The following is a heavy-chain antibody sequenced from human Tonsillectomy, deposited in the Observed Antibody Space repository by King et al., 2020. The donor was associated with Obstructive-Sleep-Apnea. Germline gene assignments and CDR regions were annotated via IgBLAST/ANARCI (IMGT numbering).Heavy chain of an antibody. CDR2: INPSGGWA. CDR1: GYTFTSYY. V-gene: IGHV1-46*01. J-gene: IGHJ5*02. Sequence: VQLVESGAEVKKPGASVKVSCKASGYTFTSYYMHWVRQAPGQGLEWMGIINPSGGWASYAQKFQVRGTMTRDTSTSTVYMELSSLRSEDTAVYYCPSSGNWNDVNPWGQGTLVTVSS. D-gene: IGHD1-1*01. CDR3: PSSGNWNDVNP.